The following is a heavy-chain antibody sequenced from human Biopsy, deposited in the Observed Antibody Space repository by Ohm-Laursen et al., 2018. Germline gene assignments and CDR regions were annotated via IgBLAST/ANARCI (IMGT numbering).Heavy chain of an antibody. V-gene: IGHV4-38-2*01. J-gene: IGHJ6*02. CDR1: GYSISSGYN. CDR3: VRGVDYYDPYHYYALDV. Sequence: TLSLTCAVSGYSISSGYNWGWIRQPPGKGLEWIGSFYHSGSTYYNPSLMSRVTILVDTSKNQFSLKVRSVTAADTAVYYCVRGVDYYDPYHYYALDVWGQGTTVTVSS. D-gene: IGHD3-22*01. CDR2: FYHSGST.